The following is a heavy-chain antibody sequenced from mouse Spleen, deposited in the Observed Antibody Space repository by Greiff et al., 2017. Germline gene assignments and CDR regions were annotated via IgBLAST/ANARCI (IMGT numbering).Heavy chain of an antibody. CDR1: GYTFTSYG. CDR2: IYPRSGNT. CDR3: ARGIYYDGSYYFDY. D-gene: IGHD1-1*01. Sequence: VQLQESGAELARPGASVKLSCKASGYTFTSYGISWVKQRTGQGLEWIGEIYPRSGNTYYNEKFKGKATLTADKSSSTAYMELRSLTSEDSAVYFCARGIYYDGSYYFDYWGQGTTLTVSS. J-gene: IGHJ2*01. V-gene: IGHV1-81*01.